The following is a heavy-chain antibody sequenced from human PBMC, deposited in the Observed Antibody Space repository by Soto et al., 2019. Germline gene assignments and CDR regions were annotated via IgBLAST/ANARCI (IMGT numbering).Heavy chain of an antibody. Sequence: GASVKVSCKASGGTFSSYTISWVRQAPGQGLELMGRIIPILGIANYAQKFQGRVTITADKSTSTAYMELSSLRSEDTAVYYCARVGGHCSSTSCPHPNWFDPWGQGTLVTVSS. CDR1: GGTFSSYT. V-gene: IGHV1-69*02. J-gene: IGHJ5*02. CDR2: IIPILGIA. D-gene: IGHD2-2*01. CDR3: ARVGGHCSSTSCPHPNWFDP.